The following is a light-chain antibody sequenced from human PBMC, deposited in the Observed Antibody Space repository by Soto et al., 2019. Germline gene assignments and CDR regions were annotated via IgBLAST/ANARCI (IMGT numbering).Light chain of an antibody. Sequence: DIQMTQSPSSLSASVGDRVTITCRSSQSISSYLNWYQQKPGKAPKLLIYAASSLQSGVPSRFSGSGSGTDFTLTISSLQPEDFATYYCHQSYSTPPRTFGQGTKVDI. CDR2: AAS. CDR1: QSISSY. V-gene: IGKV1-39*01. CDR3: HQSYSTPPRT. J-gene: IGKJ1*01.